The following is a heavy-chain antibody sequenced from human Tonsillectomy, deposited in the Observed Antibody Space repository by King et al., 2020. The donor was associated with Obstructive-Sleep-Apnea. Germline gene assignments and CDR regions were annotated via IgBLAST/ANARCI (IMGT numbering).Heavy chain of an antibody. J-gene: IGHJ5*02. CDR3: ARNLGVAARPDNWFDP. Sequence: VQLQESGPRLVKPSETLSLTCTVSGGSFRSYYWSWIRQSPGKGLEWIGNIHYSGNTNYNPSLKSRVTMSVDTSKNQFSLRLSSLTPADTAVYYCARNLGVAARPDNWFDPWGQGTLVSVSS. CDR2: IHYSGNT. D-gene: IGHD6-6*01. CDR1: GGSFRSYY. V-gene: IGHV4-59*01.